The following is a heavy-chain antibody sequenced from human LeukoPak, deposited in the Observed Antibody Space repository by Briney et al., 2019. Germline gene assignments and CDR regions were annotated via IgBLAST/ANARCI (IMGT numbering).Heavy chain of an antibody. Sequence: SETLSLTCTVSGGSISSYYWNWIRQPPGKGLEWIGYIYYGGSTDYNPSLKSRVTISVDTSKNQFSLNLNSVTAADTAVYYCARGGPLAMARWFDPWGQGTLVTVSS. D-gene: IGHD5-18*01. CDR2: IYYGGST. V-gene: IGHV4-59*01. CDR1: GGSISSYY. J-gene: IGHJ5*02. CDR3: ARGGPLAMARWFDP.